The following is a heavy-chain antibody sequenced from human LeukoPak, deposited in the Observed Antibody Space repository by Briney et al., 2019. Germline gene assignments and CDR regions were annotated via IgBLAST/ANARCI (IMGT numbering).Heavy chain of an antibody. D-gene: IGHD2-21*01. CDR2: ISGSGGST. CDR1: GFTFSSHW. Sequence: GGSLRLSCAASGFTFSSHWMHWVRQAPGKGLEWVSAISGSGGSTYYADSVKGRFTISRDNSKNTLYLQMNSLRAEDTAVYYCAKEVVHCGGDCSYYFDYWGQGTLVTVSS. V-gene: IGHV3-23*01. CDR3: AKEVVHCGGDCSYYFDY. J-gene: IGHJ4*02.